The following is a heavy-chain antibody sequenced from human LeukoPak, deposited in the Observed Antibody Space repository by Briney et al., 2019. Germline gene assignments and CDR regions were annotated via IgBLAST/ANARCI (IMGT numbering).Heavy chain of an antibody. CDR2: ISYDGSNK. J-gene: IGHJ4*02. Sequence: GGSLRLSCAASGFTFSSYAMHRVRQAPGKGLEWVAVISYDGSNKYYADSVKGRFTISRDNSKNTLYLQMSSLRAEDTAVYYCARARYCSGGSCYPSYFDYWGQGTLVTVSS. CDR3: ARARYCSGGSCYPSYFDY. V-gene: IGHV3-30*04. D-gene: IGHD2-15*01. CDR1: GFTFSSYA.